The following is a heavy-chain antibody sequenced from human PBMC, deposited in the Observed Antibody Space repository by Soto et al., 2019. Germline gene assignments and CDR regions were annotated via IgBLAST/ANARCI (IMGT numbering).Heavy chain of an antibody. Sequence: SETLSLTCAVSGGSINTYYWSWVRQPPGKGLEWIGNIHHSGSTNYNPSLNSRVTISIDTSKNKLSLWLNSVTAADTAVYYCASVVECRYGISAFWFDXWGQGTLVTVSX. J-gene: IGHJ5*01. CDR2: IHHSGST. CDR3: ASVVECRYGISAFWFDX. V-gene: IGHV4-59*01. D-gene: IGHD2-21*01. CDR1: GGSINTYY.